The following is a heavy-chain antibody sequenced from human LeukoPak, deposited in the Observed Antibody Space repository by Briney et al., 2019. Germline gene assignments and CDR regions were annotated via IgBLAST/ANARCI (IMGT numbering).Heavy chain of an antibody. CDR1: GFTFSSYE. D-gene: IGHD3-9*01. CDR2: ISSSGSTI. V-gene: IGHV3-48*03. CDR3: ARDRYDILTGYSYGMDV. J-gene: IGHJ6*02. Sequence: GSLRLSCAASGFTFSSYEMNWVRQAPGKGLEWVSYISSSGSTIYYADSVKGRFTISRDNAKNSLYLQMNSLRAEDTAVYYCARDRYDILTGYSYGMDVWGQGTTVTVSS.